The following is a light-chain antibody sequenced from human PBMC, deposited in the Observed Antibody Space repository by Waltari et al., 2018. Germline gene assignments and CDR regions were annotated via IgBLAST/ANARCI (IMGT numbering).Light chain of an antibody. Sequence: QSVLTQPPSVSGAPGQRVTISCTGSTSNVGATYGVYRYQQLPGEAPKLLNHDYSRRASGVPDRFSGSTSGTSAYLAITGLQAEDEADSYCQSYDGSLTGSVFGGGTNLAVL. CDR3: QSYDGSLTGSV. V-gene: IGLV1-40*01. CDR2: DYS. J-gene: IGLJ3*02. CDR1: TSNVGATYG.